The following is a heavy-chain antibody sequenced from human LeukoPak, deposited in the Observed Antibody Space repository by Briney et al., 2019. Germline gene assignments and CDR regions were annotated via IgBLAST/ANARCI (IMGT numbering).Heavy chain of an antibody. V-gene: IGHV3-30*02. CDR3: AKDRRWLVLSSFDY. J-gene: IGHJ4*02. D-gene: IGHD6-19*01. CDR1: GFTFSSYG. Sequence: GGSLRLSCAASGFTFSSYGMHWVRQAPGKGLEWVAFIRYDGSNKYYADSVKGRFTISRDNSKNTLYLQMNSLRAEDTAVYYCAKDRRWLVLSSFDYWGQGTLVTVSS. CDR2: IRYDGSNK.